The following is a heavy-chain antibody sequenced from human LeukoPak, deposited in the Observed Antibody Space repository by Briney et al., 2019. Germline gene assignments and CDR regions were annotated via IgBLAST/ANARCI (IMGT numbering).Heavy chain of an antibody. CDR2: IYSGGRT. Sequence: GGSLRLSCAASGFAVSSNYMSWVRQAPGKGLECVSVIYSGGRTYYADSVKGRFTISRDNSKNTLYLQMNSLRAADTAVYYCARILYSSSGAFDIWGQGTMVTVSS. D-gene: IGHD6-6*01. CDR3: ARILYSSSGAFDI. V-gene: IGHV3-53*01. CDR1: GFAVSSNY. J-gene: IGHJ3*02.